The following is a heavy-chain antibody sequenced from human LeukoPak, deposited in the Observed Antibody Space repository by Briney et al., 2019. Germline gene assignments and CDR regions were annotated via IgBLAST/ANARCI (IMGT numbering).Heavy chain of an antibody. CDR3: ARGQDSSGYTASFDY. Sequence: PSETLSLTCTVSGGSISSSSYYWGWIRQPPGKGLEWIGSVYYSRSTYYNPSLKSRVTISVDKSKNQFSLKLSSVTAADTAVYYCARGQDSSGYTASFDYWGQGTLVTVSS. J-gene: IGHJ4*02. D-gene: IGHD3-22*01. CDR1: GGSISSSSYY. V-gene: IGHV4-39*07. CDR2: VYYSRST.